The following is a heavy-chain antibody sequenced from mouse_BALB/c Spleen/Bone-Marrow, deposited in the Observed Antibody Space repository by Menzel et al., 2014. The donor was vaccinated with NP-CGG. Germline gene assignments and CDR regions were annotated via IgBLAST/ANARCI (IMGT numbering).Heavy chain of an antibody. CDR3: ARKHYCSGFAY. CDR1: GFTFSSFG. CDR2: ISSGSSTI. J-gene: IGHJ3*01. Sequence: EVKLVESGGGLAQPGGSRKLSCAASGFTFSSFGMHWVRQAPEKGLEWVAYISSGSSTIYYADTVKGRFTISRDNPKNTLFLQMTSLRSEDTSMYYRARKHYCSGFAYWGQGTLVTTSA. D-gene: IGHD3-2*02. V-gene: IGHV5-17*02.